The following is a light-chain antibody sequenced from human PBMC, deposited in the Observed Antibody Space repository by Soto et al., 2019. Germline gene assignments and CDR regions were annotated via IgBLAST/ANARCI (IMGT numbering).Light chain of an antibody. CDR3: SSYTSSSTLDV. CDR2: EVG. V-gene: IGLV2-14*01. J-gene: IGLJ1*01. CDR1: SSDVGGYNY. Sequence: QSVLTQPASVSGSPGQSITISCTGTSSDVGGYNYVSWYQQHPGKAPKLMIYEVGNRPSGVSNRFSGSKSGNTASLTISGLQAEDEADYYCSSYTSSSTLDVFGTGTKVTV.